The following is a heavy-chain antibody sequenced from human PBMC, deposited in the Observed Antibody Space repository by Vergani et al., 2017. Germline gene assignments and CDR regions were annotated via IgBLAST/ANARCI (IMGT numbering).Heavy chain of an antibody. V-gene: IGHV3-33*08. CDR3: ARDGDITMVRGVSSLPDY. Sequence: VQLVESGGGLVQPGGSLRLSCAASGFTFSSYGMHWVRQAPGKGLEWVAVIWYDGSNKYYADSMKGRFTISRDNSKNTLYLQMNSLRAEDTAVYYCARDGDITMVRGVSSLPDYWGQGTLVTVS. CDR2: IWYDGSNK. CDR1: GFTFSSYG. D-gene: IGHD3-10*01. J-gene: IGHJ4*02.